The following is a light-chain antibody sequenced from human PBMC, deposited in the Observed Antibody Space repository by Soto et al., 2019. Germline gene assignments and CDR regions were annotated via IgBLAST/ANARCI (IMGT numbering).Light chain of an antibody. CDR2: LNSDGSH. CDR3: QTWGSGIVV. Sequence: QPVLTQSPSASASLGASVKLTCTLSSGHSNYAIAWHQQQPEKGPRYLMKLNSDGSHTKGDGIPDRFSGSSSGAERYLTISSLQSDDEADYYCQTWGSGIVVFAGGTKLTVL. J-gene: IGLJ2*01. V-gene: IGLV4-69*01. CDR1: SGHSNYA.